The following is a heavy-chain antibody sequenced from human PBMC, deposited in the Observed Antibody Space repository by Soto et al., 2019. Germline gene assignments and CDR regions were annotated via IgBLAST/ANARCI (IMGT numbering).Heavy chain of an antibody. CDR2: INHSGST. CDR3: ARDWGGYRDY. D-gene: IGHD5-12*01. CDR1: GGSFSGYY. Sequence: QVQLQQWGAGLLKPSETLSLTCAVYGGSFSGYYWSWIRQPPGKGLEWIGEINHSGSTNYNPSLKIRVTMSVCTSMNRCSLMLSSVTAADTAVYYCARDWGGYRDYWGQGTLVTVSS. V-gene: IGHV4-34*01. J-gene: IGHJ4*02.